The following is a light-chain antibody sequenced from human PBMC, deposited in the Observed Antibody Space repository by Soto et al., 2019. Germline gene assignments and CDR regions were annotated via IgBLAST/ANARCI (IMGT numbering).Light chain of an antibody. CDR3: QQYGIPSHP. J-gene: IGKJ1*01. Sequence: EIVLTQSPGTLSLSPGERATLSCRASQSVSSSYLAWYQQKPGQAPRLLIYGASSRATGIPDRFSGSGSGTDFTLTISRLEPEVFAVYYGQQYGIPSHPFRQGSK. CDR2: GAS. CDR1: QSVSSSY. V-gene: IGKV3-20*01.